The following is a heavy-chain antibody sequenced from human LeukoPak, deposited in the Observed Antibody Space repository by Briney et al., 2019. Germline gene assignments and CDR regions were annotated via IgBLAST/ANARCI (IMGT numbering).Heavy chain of an antibody. CDR2: ISGGGDNT. CDR3: ARSGYTSGTGKFVN. CDR1: GFTFSTFG. J-gene: IGHJ4*02. Sequence: HPGGSLRLSCVASGFTFSTFGMTWVRQTPGNGLEWVSSISGGGDNTYYADSVKGRSTISRDNSKNTLYLQMDSLRAEDTAIYYCARSGYTSGTGKFVNWGQGTLVTVSS. V-gene: IGHV3-23*01. D-gene: IGHD6-19*01.